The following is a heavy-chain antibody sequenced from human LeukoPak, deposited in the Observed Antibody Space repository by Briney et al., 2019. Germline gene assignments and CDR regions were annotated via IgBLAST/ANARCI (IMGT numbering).Heavy chain of an antibody. V-gene: IGHV1-18*01. CDR1: GYAFTSYS. CDR2: ISAYNGNT. CDR3: ARDRAAVAPDHWFDP. Sequence: ASVKVSCKASGYAFTSYSISWMRQAPGQGLEWMGWISAYNGNTNYAQKLQGRVTMTTDTSTSTAYMELRSLRSDDTAVYYCARDRAAVAPDHWFDPWGQGTLVTVSS. D-gene: IGHD6-19*01. J-gene: IGHJ5*02.